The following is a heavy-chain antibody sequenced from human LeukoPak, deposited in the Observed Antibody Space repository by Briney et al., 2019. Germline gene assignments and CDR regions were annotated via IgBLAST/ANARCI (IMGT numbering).Heavy chain of an antibody. CDR2: INPSTGAT. CDR1: GYTFTSYY. V-gene: IGHV1-46*01. J-gene: IGHJ4*02. Sequence: ASVTVSCTASGYTFTSYYLHWVRQAPGQGLAWMGVINPSTGATTYAQKFQGRVTVTRDTSTSRVYMELSSLRSEDTAVYYCARDDRIAVAGPYYFDHWGQGTLVTVSS. D-gene: IGHD6-19*01. CDR3: ARDDRIAVAGPYYFDH.